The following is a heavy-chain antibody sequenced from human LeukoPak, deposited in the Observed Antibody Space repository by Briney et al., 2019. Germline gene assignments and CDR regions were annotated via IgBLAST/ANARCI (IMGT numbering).Heavy chain of an antibody. CDR1: GGSISSYY. CDR3: AREWYGYNDY. CDR2: IYYSGST. D-gene: IGHD5-24*01. Sequence: ETSETLSLTCTVSGGSISSYYWSWIRQPPGKGLEWIGYIYYSGSTNYNPSLKSRVTISVDTSKNRFSLKLSSVTAADTAVYYCAREWYGYNDYWGQGTLVTVSS. V-gene: IGHV4-59*01. J-gene: IGHJ4*02.